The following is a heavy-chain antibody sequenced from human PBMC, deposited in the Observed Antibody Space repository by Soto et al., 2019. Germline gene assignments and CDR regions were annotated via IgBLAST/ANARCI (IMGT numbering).Heavy chain of an antibody. V-gene: IGHV3-15*07. CDR2: IKSKTDGGTT. J-gene: IGHJ6*02. Sequence: PGGSLRLSCAASGFTFSNAWMNWVRQAPGKGLEWVGRIKSKTDGGTTDYAAPVKGRFTISRDDSKNTLYLQMNSLKTEDTAVYYCTTDPYYDFWSGLYYYYGMDVWGQGTTVTVSS. CDR1: GFTFSNAW. D-gene: IGHD3-3*01. CDR3: TTDPYYDFWSGLYYYYGMDV.